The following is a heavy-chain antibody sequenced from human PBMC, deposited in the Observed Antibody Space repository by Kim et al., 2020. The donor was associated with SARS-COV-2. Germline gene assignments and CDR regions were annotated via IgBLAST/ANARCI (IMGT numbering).Heavy chain of an antibody. D-gene: IGHD3-22*01. V-gene: IGHV3-74*03. Sequence: GGSLRLSCAASGFDFRTSWMHWVRQAPGKGLVWVSRIRSDGYDITYADSVKGRFTISRDNAKNTLYPQMNGLRTEDTAVYYCVKVGDYDSSGYYAFFPSWGQGTRVTVSS. J-gene: IGHJ5*02. CDR3: VKVGDYDSSGYYAFFPS. CDR1: GFDFRTSW. CDR2: IRSDGYDI.